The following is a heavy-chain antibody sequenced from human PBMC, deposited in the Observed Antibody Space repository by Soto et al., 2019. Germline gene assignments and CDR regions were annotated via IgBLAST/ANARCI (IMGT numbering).Heavy chain of an antibody. CDR1: GFTFSSYA. CDR2: ISYDGSNK. J-gene: IGHJ4*02. V-gene: IGHV3-30-3*01. CDR3: ARLLSDRRIAVAGRGGLYYFDY. Sequence: GGSLRLSCAASGFTFSSYAMHWVRQAPGKGLEWVAVISYDGSNKYYADSVKGRFTISRDNSKNTLYLQMNSLRAEDTAVYYCARLLSDRRIAVAGRGGLYYFDYWGQETLVTVSS. D-gene: IGHD6-19*01.